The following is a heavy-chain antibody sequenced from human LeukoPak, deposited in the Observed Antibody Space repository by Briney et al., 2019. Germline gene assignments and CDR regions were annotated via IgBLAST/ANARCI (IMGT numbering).Heavy chain of an antibody. D-gene: IGHD3-3*01. Sequence: GESLKISCKGSGYSFTGYWIGWVRQMPGKGLEWMGIIYPGDSDTRYSPSFQGQVTISADKSISTAYLQWSSLKASDTAMYYCARRGGTRGANDFWSGFDYWGQGTLVTVSS. J-gene: IGHJ4*02. CDR2: IYPGDSDT. CDR1: GYSFTGYW. CDR3: ARRGGTRGANDFWSGFDY. V-gene: IGHV5-51*01.